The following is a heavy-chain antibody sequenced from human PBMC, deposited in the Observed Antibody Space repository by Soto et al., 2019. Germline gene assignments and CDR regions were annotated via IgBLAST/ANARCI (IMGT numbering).Heavy chain of an antibody. Sequence: PRLSCAASGFTFSNAWMSWVRQAPGKGLEWVGRIKSKTDGGTTDYAAPVKGRFTISRDDSKNTLYLQMNSLKTEDTAVYYCTTSRRPYCSSTSCYFGGFDPWGQGTLVTVS. V-gene: IGHV3-15*01. CDR3: TTSRRPYCSSTSCYFGGFDP. J-gene: IGHJ5*02. CDR1: GFTFSNAW. CDR2: IKSKTDGGTT. D-gene: IGHD2-2*01.